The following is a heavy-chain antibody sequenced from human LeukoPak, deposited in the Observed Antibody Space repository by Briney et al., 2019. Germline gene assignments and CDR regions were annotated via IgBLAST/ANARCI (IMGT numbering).Heavy chain of an antibody. Sequence: GGSLRLSCAASGFTFSSYSMNWVRQAPGKGLEWVSSISSSSSYIYYADSVKGRFTISRDNSKNTLYLQMNSLRAEDTAVYYCAKAVPYGDYVGGAFDIWGQGTMVTVSS. CDR3: AKAVPYGDYVGGAFDI. V-gene: IGHV3-21*01. CDR1: GFTFSSYS. J-gene: IGHJ3*02. D-gene: IGHD4-17*01. CDR2: ISSSSSYI.